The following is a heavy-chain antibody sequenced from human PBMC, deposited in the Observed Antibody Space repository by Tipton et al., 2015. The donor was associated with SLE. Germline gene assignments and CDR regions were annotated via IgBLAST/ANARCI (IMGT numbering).Heavy chain of an antibody. D-gene: IGHD6-13*01. CDR3: ARDPQPADAFDI. J-gene: IGHJ3*02. CDR1: GGSISSYY. V-gene: IGHV4-59*01. Sequence: LRLSCTVSGGSISSYYWSWIRQPPGKGLEWIGYIYYSGSTNYNPSLKSRVTISVDTSKNQFSLKLSSVTAADTAVHYCARDPQPADAFDIWGQGTMVTVSS. CDR2: IYYSGST.